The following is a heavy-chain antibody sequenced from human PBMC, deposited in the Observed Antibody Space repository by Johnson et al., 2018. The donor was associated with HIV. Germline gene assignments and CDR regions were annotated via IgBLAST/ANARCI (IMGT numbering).Heavy chain of an antibody. J-gene: IGHJ3*02. V-gene: IGHV3-NL1*01. CDR1: GFTFSDYY. CDR3: AKDLYYYDSSGSVGAFDI. Sequence: QVQLVESGGGVVQPGRSLRLSCVASGFTFSDYYMSWIRQAPGKGLEWVSGINWNGGSTGYADSVKGRFTISRDNSKNTLYLQMNSLRAEDTAVYYCAKDLYYYDSSGSVGAFDIWGQGTMVTVSS. D-gene: IGHD3-22*01. CDR2: INWNGGST.